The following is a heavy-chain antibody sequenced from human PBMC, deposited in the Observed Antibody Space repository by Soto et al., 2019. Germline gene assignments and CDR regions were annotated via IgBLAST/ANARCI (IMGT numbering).Heavy chain of an antibody. Sequence: GGSLRLSCAASGFTFSSYAMSWVRQAPGKGLEWVSAISGSGGSTYYADSVKGRFTISRDNSKNTLYLQMNSLRAEDTAVYYCATGRANYDILTGYYRGNAFDIWGQGTMVTVSS. D-gene: IGHD3-9*01. J-gene: IGHJ3*02. V-gene: IGHV3-23*01. CDR1: GFTFSSYA. CDR2: ISGSGGST. CDR3: ATGRANYDILTGYYRGNAFDI.